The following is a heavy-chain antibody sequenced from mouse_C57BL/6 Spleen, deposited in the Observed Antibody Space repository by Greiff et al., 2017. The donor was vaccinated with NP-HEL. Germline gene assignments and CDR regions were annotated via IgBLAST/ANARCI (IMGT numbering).Heavy chain of an antibody. CDR1: GFTFSSYA. D-gene: IGHD2-5*01. CDR2: ISSGGDYI. CDR3: TRCYSKTWFAY. J-gene: IGHJ3*01. V-gene: IGHV5-9-1*02. Sequence: EVMLVESGEGLVKPGGSLKLSCAASGFTFSSYAMSWVRQTPEKRLEWVAYISSGGDYIYYADTVKGRFTISRDNARNTLYLQMSSLKSEDTAMYYCTRCYSKTWFAYWGQGTLVTVSA.